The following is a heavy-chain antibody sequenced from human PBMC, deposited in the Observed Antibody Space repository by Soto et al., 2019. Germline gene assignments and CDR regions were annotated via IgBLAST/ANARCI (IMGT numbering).Heavy chain of an antibody. Sequence: GGSLRLSCAASGLTFSDHYMEWVREDPGKGXXXXXXSRNKVNSDTTEYAASGRGRLTISRDASKNSMYLQMNSQKPEDTAVYFCARVPEGTNVAGSPNYWFPMAVWXQGTTVTVSS. CDR2: SRNKVNSDTT. CDR3: ARVPEGTNVAGSPNYWFPMAV. J-gene: IGHJ6*02. CDR1: GLTFSDHY. V-gene: IGHV3-72*01. D-gene: IGHD6-19*01.